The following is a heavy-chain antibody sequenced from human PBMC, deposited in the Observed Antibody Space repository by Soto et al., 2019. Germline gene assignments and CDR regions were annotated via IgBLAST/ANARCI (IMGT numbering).Heavy chain of an antibody. CDR2: LNPKSGGT. CDR1: GFTFSDYY. J-gene: IGHJ4*02. Sequence: ASVKVSCKASGFTFSDYYMHWVREAPGQGLEWMGWLNPKSGGTTYAQKFQGRLTLSRDTSITTVYLELSRLRSDDTAVYFCTRDQRAARFFDYWGQGTLVTVSS. D-gene: IGHD5-18*01. V-gene: IGHV1-2*02. CDR3: TRDQRAARFFDY.